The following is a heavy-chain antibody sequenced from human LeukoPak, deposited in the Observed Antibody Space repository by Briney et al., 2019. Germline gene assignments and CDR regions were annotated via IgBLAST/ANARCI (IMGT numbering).Heavy chain of an antibody. D-gene: IGHD3-10*01. V-gene: IGHV3-64D*06. CDR3: VEDQGSFGEGYFDY. J-gene: IGHJ4*02. CDR2: VSCNGGST. CDR1: GFTFSSYA. Sequence: PGGSLRLSCSASGFTFSSYAMHWVRQPPGMGLEYVSGVSCNGGSTKYADSVKGGFTNSRDNSKNTLYLQMSSLRAEDTAVYDCVEDQGSFGEGYFDYWGQGTLVTVSS.